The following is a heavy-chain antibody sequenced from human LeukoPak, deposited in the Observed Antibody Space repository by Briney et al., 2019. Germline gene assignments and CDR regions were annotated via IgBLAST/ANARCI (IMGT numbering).Heavy chain of an antibody. CDR1: GFTFSSYA. CDR3: ARDKFPLFVRYERDDYFDY. CDR2: ISYDGSNK. J-gene: IGHJ4*02. D-gene: IGHD3-9*01. Sequence: GGSLRLSCAASGFTFSSYAMHWVRQAPGKGLEWVAVISYDGSNKYYADSVKGRFTISRDNSKNTLYLQMNSLRSDDTAVYYCARDKFPLFVRYERDDYFDYWGQGTLVTVSS. V-gene: IGHV3-30*04.